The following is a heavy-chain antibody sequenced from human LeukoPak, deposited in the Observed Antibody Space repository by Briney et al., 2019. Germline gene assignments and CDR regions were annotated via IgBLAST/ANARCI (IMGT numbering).Heavy chain of an antibody. CDR3: ARGIKYSGSYYWDY. CDR1: GGSISSGGYY. CDR2: ICYSGST. D-gene: IGHD1-26*01. J-gene: IGHJ4*02. V-gene: IGHV4-31*03. Sequence: SQTLSLTCTVSGGSISSGGYYWSWIRQHPGKGLEWIGYICYSGSTYYNPSLKSRVTISVDTSKNQFSLKLSSVTAADTAVYYCARGIKYSGSYYWDYWGQGTLVTVSS.